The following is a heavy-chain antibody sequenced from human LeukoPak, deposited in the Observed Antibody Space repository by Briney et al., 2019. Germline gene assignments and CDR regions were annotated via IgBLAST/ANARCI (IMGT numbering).Heavy chain of an antibody. CDR2: IYYSGST. J-gene: IGHJ4*02. CDR1: GGSISSYY. CDR3: AGKRDFVVYDILTGYYYFDY. Sequence: PSETLSLTCTVSGGSISSYYWSWIRQPPGKGLEWIGYIYYSGSTNYNPSLKSRVTISVDTSKNQFSLKLSSVTAADTAVYYCAGKRDFVVYDILTGYYYFDYWGQGTLVTVSS. V-gene: IGHV4-59*01. D-gene: IGHD3-9*01.